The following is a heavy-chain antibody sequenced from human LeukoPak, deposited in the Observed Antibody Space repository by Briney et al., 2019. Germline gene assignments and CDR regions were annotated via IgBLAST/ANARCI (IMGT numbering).Heavy chain of an antibody. D-gene: IGHD4-17*01. CDR2: IYYSGST. Sequence: SETLSLTCTVSGGSISSYYWSWIRQPPGKGLEWIGYIYYSGSTNYNPSLKSRVTISVDTSKNQFSLKLSSVTAADTAVYYCARNYGDYGIVDYWGQGTLVTVSS. CDR1: GGSISSYY. J-gene: IGHJ4*02. V-gene: IGHV4-59*08. CDR3: ARNYGDYGIVDY.